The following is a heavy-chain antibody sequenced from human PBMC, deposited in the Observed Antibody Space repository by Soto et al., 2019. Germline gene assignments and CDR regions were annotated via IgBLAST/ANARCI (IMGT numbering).Heavy chain of an antibody. Sequence: QVQLVQSGAEVKKPGASVKVSCKASGYTFTGYYMHWVRQAPGQGLEWMGWINPNRGGTNYAQKFQGWVTMPRDTSISTAYMELSRLRSDDTAVYYCARGVGIAAADPPPDVYYYYMDVWGKGTTVTVSS. CDR2: INPNRGGT. CDR1: GYTFTGYY. V-gene: IGHV1-2*04. CDR3: ARGVGIAAADPPPDVYYYYMDV. D-gene: IGHD6-13*01. J-gene: IGHJ6*03.